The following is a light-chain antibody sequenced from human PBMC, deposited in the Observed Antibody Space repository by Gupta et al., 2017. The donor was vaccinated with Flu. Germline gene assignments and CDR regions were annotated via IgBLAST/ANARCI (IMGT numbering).Light chain of an antibody. V-gene: IGKV3-20*01. J-gene: IGKJ4*01. Sequence: ERVTLSCRASQSVGGNSLAWYQQKPGQAPRLLMYGSSSRATGIPHRFSGSGSGTDFTLTISSLEPEDSAVYYCQQYAASPLSFGGGTKVEIK. CDR3: QQYAASPLS. CDR1: QSVGGNS. CDR2: GSS.